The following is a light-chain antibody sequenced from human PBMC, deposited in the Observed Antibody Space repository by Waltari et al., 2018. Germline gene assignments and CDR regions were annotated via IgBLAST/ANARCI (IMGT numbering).Light chain of an antibody. V-gene: IGKV3-15*01. Sequence: DTVMTQSPVTLSVSVGERATLSCRASQSVSTNLAWYQQKPGQAPRLLIYGASTRATDIPARFSGSGSGTEFTLTISSLQSEDSAIYYCHQYNKGPQTFGQGTKVEI. J-gene: IGKJ1*01. CDR1: QSVSTN. CDR3: HQYNKGPQT. CDR2: GAS.